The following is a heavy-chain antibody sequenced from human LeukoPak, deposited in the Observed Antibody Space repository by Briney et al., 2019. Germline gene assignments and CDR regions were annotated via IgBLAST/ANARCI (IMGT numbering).Heavy chain of an antibody. V-gene: IGHV4-39*01. D-gene: IGHD3-10*01. CDR3: ARQEEYYGSGSYYDY. CDR1: GGSISSSYYY. CDR2: IYYSGST. Sequence: PSETLSLTCTVSGGSISSSYYYWGWIRPPPGTGLEWIGSIYYSGSTYYNPSLKGRVTISVDTSKNQFSLKLSSVTAADTAVYYCARQEEYYGSGSYYDYWGQGTLVTVSS. J-gene: IGHJ4*02.